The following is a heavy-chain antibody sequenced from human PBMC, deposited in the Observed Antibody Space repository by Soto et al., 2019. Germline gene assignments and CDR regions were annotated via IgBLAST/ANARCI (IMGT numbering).Heavy chain of an antibody. V-gene: IGHV3-23*01. Sequence: EVQLLESGGGLAQAGGSLRLSCAASGFNFRSYAMNWVRQAPGKGLEWVSVMVGDGSSCDYADSVRGRFTISRENSKNTLYLQMNSLRAEDTAVYYCAKDLRPDGRYDLDYWGQGTLVTVSS. CDR1: GFNFRSYA. CDR3: AKDLRPDGRYDLDY. D-gene: IGHD1-26*01. J-gene: IGHJ4*02. CDR2: MVGDGSSC.